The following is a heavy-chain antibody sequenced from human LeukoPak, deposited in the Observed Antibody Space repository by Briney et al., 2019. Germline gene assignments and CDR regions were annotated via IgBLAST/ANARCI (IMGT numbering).Heavy chain of an antibody. CDR1: GYAFTNFY. CDR2: INYDSGGT. V-gene: IGHV1-2*02. CDR3: VRDANNRDGHGFYSFDD. J-gene: IGHJ4*02. D-gene: IGHD1/OR15-1a*01. Sequence: ASVKVSCKASGYAFTNFYIHWVRQAPGEGLGWMGWINYDSGGTNHAQKFQDRVTMTRDMSISTVYMEVRGLTSDDTAMYFCVRDANNRDGHGFYSFDDWGQGTLVAVSS.